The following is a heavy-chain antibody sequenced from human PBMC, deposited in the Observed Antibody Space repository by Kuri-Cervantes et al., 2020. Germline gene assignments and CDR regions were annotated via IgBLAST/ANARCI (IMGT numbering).Heavy chain of an antibody. CDR2: FDPEDGET. CDR3: ARGGRYYDPFDF. J-gene: IGHJ4*02. CDR1: GYTLTELS. D-gene: IGHD3-22*01. Sequence: SVKVSCKVSGYTLTELSMHWVRQAPGKGLEWMGGFDPEDGETIYAQKFQGRVTMTEDTSTDTAYMELSSLRSEDTAVYYCARGGRYYDPFDFWGQGTLVTVSS. V-gene: IGHV1-24*01.